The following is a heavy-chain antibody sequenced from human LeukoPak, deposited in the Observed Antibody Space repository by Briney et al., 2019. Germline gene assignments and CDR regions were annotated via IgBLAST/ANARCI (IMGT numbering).Heavy chain of an antibody. V-gene: IGHV3-7*01. CDR2: IRQDGSEK. CDR1: GFTFSGYW. J-gene: IGHJ4*02. Sequence: TGGSLRLSCAASGFTFSGYWMSWVRQAPGKGLEWVANIRQDGSEKYYVDSVKGRFTISRDNAKNSLYLQMNSLRADDTAVYYCARDRVWTVLYWGQGTLVTVFS. CDR3: ARDRVWTVLY. D-gene: IGHD6-13*01.